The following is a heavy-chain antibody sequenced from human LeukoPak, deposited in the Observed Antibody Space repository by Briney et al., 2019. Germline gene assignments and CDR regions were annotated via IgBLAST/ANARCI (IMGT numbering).Heavy chain of an antibody. V-gene: IGHV3-48*04. CDR3: ARGRIYFDF. J-gene: IGHJ4*02. CDR1: GFTFSTYA. Sequence: GGSLRLSCAASGFTFSTYAMTWVRQAPGKGLEWVSYISSSSGSIKNYADSVKGRFTISRDNAKNSLYLQMNSLTAEDTALYYCARGRIYFDFWGQGTLVTVSS. CDR2: ISSSSGSIK.